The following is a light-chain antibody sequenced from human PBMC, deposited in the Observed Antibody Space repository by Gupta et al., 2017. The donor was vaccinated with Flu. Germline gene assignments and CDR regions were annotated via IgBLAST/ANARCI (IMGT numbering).Light chain of an antibody. Sequence: QSALTQPASVSGSPGQSVTISCTGTTSDVGGYNHVSWYQQHPGKAPKLIIYEVSDRPSGVSNRFSGSKSSNTASLTISGLQAEDEADYYCSSYRTGDTWVFGGGTKLTVL. CDR2: EVS. CDR1: TSDVGGYNH. CDR3: SSYRTGDTWV. V-gene: IGLV2-14*01. J-gene: IGLJ3*02.